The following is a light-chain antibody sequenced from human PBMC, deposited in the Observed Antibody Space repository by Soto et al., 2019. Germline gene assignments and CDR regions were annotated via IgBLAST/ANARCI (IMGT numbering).Light chain of an antibody. CDR1: SSDVGRYNY. Sequence: QSALTQPASVSGSPGQSITLSCTGTSSDVGRYNYVSWYQQHPGKAPKLVIFEVTYRPSGISDRFSGSKSGNTASLTISGLQAEDEADYYCSSHTSTNTWVFGGGTKLTVL. CDR2: EVT. V-gene: IGLV2-14*01. J-gene: IGLJ3*02. CDR3: SSHTSTNTWV.